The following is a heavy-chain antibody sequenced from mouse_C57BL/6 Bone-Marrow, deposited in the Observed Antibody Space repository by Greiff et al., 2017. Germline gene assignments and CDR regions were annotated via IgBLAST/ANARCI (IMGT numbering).Heavy chain of an antibody. CDR1: GSTFSDYV. CDR3: ARGHDY. Sequence: DVQLQESGGGLVKPGGSLKLSCAASGSTFSDYVFHWVRQAPEKGLEWVGYISSGSSTIYYADSVKGRFTIPRDNAKYTLFLQVASLRSEETAMYYCARGHDYWGQGTTLAGTS. J-gene: IGHJ2*01. V-gene: IGHV5-17*01. CDR2: ISSGSSTI.